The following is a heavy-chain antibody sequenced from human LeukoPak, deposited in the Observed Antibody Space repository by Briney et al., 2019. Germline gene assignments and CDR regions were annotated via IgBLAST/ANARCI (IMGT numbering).Heavy chain of an antibody. Sequence: SETLSLTCDVSGVSISSGDSYWNWIRQPPGKGLEWIGYISSSGNTCYHPSLKSRLTISLDTSENQFSLKLRYMTAADTAVYYCARDHTLTNAGDWYFDLWGRGALVTVSS. D-gene: IGHD4-17*01. CDR2: ISSSGNT. V-gene: IGHV4-30-4*01. CDR3: ARDHTLTNAGDWYFDL. CDR1: GVSISSGDSY. J-gene: IGHJ2*01.